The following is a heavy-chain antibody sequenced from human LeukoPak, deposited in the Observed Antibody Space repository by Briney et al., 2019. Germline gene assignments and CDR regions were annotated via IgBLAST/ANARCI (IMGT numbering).Heavy chain of an antibody. CDR1: GFTFRSYG. CDR3: AKDRQAVGAAFDI. J-gene: IGHJ3*02. Sequence: GRSLRLSCAASGFTFRSYGMHWVRQCPGKGLEWVAVIWYDGSNKYYADSVKGRFTISRDNSKNTLHLQMNSLRADDTAVYYCAKDRQAVGAAFDIWGQGTMVTVSS. D-gene: IGHD6-19*01. V-gene: IGHV3-33*06. CDR2: IWYDGSNK.